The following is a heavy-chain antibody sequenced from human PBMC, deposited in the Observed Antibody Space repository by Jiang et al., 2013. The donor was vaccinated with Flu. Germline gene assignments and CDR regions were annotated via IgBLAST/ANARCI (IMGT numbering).Heavy chain of an antibody. V-gene: IGHV4-34*01. CDR1: GGSFSGYY. J-gene: IGHJ4*02. CDR2: INHSGST. D-gene: IGHD2-2*01. Sequence: TCAVYGGSFSGYYWSWIRQPPGKGLEWIGEINHSGSTNYNPSLKSRVTISVDTSKNQFSLKLSSVTAADTAVYYCASDRLGYCSSTSCPDYWGQG. CDR3: ASDRLGYCSSTSCPDY.